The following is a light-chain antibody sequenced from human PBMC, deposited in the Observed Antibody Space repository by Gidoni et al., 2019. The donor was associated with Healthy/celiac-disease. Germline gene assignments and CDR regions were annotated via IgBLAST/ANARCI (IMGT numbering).Light chain of an antibody. CDR1: SSNIGSNY. CDR2: SNN. CDR3: AAWDDSLSGRV. V-gene: IGLV1-47*02. J-gene: IGLJ3*02. Sequence: QSVLLPPPSTSATPGQRVTISCSGSSSNIGSNYVYWYQQLPGTAPKLLIYSNNQRPSGVPDRFSGSKSGTSASLAISGLRSEDEADYYCAAWDDSLSGRVFGGGTKLTVL.